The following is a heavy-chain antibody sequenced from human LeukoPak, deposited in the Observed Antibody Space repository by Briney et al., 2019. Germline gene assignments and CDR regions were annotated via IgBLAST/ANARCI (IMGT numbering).Heavy chain of an antibody. CDR3: ARALISHYYDSSGYYQYYYYGMDV. V-gene: IGHV4-59*08. CDR1: GGSISSYY. Sequence: SETLSLTCTVSGGSISSYYWSWIRQPPGKGLEWIGYIYYSGSTNYNPSLKSRVTISVDTSKNQFSLKLSSVTAADTAVYYCARALISHYYDSSGYYQYYYYGMDVWGQGTTVTVSS. CDR2: IYYSGST. J-gene: IGHJ6*02. D-gene: IGHD3-22*01.